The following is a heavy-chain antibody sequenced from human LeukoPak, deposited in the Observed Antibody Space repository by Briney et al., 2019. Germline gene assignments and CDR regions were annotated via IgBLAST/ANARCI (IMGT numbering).Heavy chain of an antibody. CDR1: GGSFSGYY. D-gene: IGHD6-19*01. CDR3: ARRNQWLATFDY. Sequence: TSETLSLTCAVYGGSFSGYYWSWIRQPPGKGLEWIGEINHSGSTNYNPSLKSRVTISVDTSKNQFSLKLSSVTAADTAVYYCARRNQWLATFDYWGQGTLVTVSS. J-gene: IGHJ4*02. V-gene: IGHV4-34*01. CDR2: INHSGST.